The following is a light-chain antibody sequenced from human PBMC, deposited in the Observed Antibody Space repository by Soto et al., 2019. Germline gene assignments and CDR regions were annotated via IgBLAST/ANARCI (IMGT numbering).Light chain of an antibody. CDR2: GAS. CDR1: QSVHSY. Sequence: EIVLTQSPATLSLSPGERAALSFRASQSVHSYLAWYQQKPGQPPRLLIYGASSRATGIPARFSGSGSGTDFTLTISSLEPEDFAVYYCQQRSKWQGFGQGTRLEIK. V-gene: IGKV3-11*01. CDR3: QQRSKWQG. J-gene: IGKJ5*01.